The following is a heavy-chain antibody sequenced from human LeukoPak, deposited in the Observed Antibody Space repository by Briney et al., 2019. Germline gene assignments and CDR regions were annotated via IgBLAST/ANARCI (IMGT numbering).Heavy chain of an antibody. D-gene: IGHD5-12*01. CDR2: IVDTGDGT. CDR3: AKDTDIVATNFDY. Sequence: GGSLRLSCAASGFTSSSYAMSWVRQAPGKGLEWVSTIVDTGDGTFYADSVRGRFTISRDSSKNTLYLRMNSLRADDTAVYYCAKDTDIVATNFDYWGQGTLVTVSS. J-gene: IGHJ4*02. CDR1: GFTSSSYA. V-gene: IGHV3-23*01.